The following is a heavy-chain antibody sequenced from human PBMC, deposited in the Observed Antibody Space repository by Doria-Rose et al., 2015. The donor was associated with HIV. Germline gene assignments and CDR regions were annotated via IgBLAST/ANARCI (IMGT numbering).Heavy chain of an antibody. V-gene: IGHV2-26*01. CDR1: GVSLSSPGMG. CDR3: ARIKSSRWYHKYYFDF. D-gene: IGHD6-13*01. CDR2: IFSDDER. J-gene: IGHJ4*02. Sequence: QVTLKESGPVLVKPTETLTLTCTVSGVSLSSPGMGVSWIRQTPGKDLEWLANIFSDDERYYKTSLKSRLTISRGTSKGQVVLTMTDMDPVDTATYYCARIKSSRWYHKYYFDFWGQGTLVIVSA.